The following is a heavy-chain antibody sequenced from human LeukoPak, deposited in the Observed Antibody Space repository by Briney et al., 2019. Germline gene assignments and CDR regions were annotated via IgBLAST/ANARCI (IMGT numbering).Heavy chain of an antibody. V-gene: IGHV3-30*04. Sequence: PGRALRLSCAASGFTFSSYAMHSVRQAPGKGLGWVAVISYDGSNKYYADSVKGRFTISRDNSKNTLYLQMNSLRAEDTAVYYCARDFAPDIVVVPAGGFDYWGQGTLVTVSS. J-gene: IGHJ4*02. CDR1: GFTFSSYA. D-gene: IGHD2-2*01. CDR2: ISYDGSNK. CDR3: ARDFAPDIVVVPAGGFDY.